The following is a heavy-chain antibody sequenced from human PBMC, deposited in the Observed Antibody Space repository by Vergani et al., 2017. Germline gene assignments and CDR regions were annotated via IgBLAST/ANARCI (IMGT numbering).Heavy chain of an antibody. D-gene: IGHD2-2*01. J-gene: IGHJ5*02. Sequence: QVQLQESGPGLVKPSQTLSLTCTVSGGSISSGSYYWSWIRQPAGKGLEWIGRIYTSGSTNYNPSLKSRVTISVDTSKNQFSLKLSSVTAADTAVYYCAREEVVVVPAGSPPGLYPWGQGTLVTVSS. CDR3: AREEVVVVPAGSPPGLYP. CDR2: IYTSGST. V-gene: IGHV4-61*02. CDR1: GGSISSGSYY.